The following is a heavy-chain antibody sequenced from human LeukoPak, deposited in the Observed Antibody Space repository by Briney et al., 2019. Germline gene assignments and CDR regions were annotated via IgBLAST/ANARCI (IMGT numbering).Heavy chain of an antibody. CDR3: AKVLWSARKFDY. J-gene: IGHJ4*02. D-gene: IGHD1-26*01. CDR2: ISGSGGST. V-gene: IGHV3-23*01. CDR1: GFTFSSYA. Sequence: SGGSLRLSCAASGFTFSSYAMSWVRQAPGKGLEWVSAISGSGGSTYYADSVKGRFTISRDNSKNTLYLQMNSLRAEDTAVYYCAKVLWSARKFDYWGQGTLVTVSS.